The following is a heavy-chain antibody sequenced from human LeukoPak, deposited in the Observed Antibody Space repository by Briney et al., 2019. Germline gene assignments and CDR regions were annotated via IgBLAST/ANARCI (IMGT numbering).Heavy chain of an antibody. J-gene: IGHJ4*02. D-gene: IGHD6-19*01. CDR3: ARGRGSGWFRY. V-gene: IGHV4-34*01. CDR1: GGSFSGYY. Sequence: SETLSLTCAVYGGSFSGYYWSWIRQPPGKGLEWIGEINHSGSTNYNPSLKSRVTISVDTSKNQFSLKLSSVTAADTAVYYCARGRGSGWFRYWGQGTLVTVSS. CDR2: INHSGST.